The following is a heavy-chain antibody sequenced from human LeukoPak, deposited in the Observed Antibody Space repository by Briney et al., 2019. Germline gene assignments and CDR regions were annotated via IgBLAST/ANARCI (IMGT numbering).Heavy chain of an antibody. CDR2: ITSGGSP. Sequence: GGSLRLSCAASGFTFSNYAVMWVRQAPGQGLEWVSAITSGGSPRYADSVKGRFTISRDNSKNTLYLQMNSLKTEDTAQYFCARDPNGDYIGAFEFWGQGTGVTVSS. D-gene: IGHD4-17*01. CDR1: GFTFSNYA. V-gene: IGHV3-23*01. J-gene: IGHJ3*01. CDR3: ARDPNGDYIGAFEF.